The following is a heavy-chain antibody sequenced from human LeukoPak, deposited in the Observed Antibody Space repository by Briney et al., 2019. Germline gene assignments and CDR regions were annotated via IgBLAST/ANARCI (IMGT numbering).Heavy chain of an antibody. D-gene: IGHD6-6*01. CDR1: GFTFSSYS. CDR2: ISSGSNYI. V-gene: IGHV3-21*06. CDR3: ARDKAQDSVYYGMDV. Sequence: GGSLRLSCAASGFTFSSYSMVWVRQAPGKGLEWVSSISSGSNYIYYADSVKGRFTISRDNARTSLYLQMNSLRAEDTAVYYCARDKAQDSVYYGMDVWGQGTTVTVSS. J-gene: IGHJ6*02.